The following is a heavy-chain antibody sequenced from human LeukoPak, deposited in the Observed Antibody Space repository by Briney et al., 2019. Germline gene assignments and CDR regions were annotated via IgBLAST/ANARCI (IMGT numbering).Heavy chain of an antibody. D-gene: IGHD3-10*01. CDR2: IHTSGST. Sequence: PSETLSLTCSVHGGSISSYYWSWIRQPAGKGLEWIGRIHTSGSTNYNPSLKSRVTMSADTSKNQFSLKLSSVTAADTAVYYCAKDINTVGVIRWFDPWGQGTLVTVSS. CDR1: GGSISSYY. V-gene: IGHV4-4*07. J-gene: IGHJ5*02. CDR3: AKDINTVGVIRWFDP.